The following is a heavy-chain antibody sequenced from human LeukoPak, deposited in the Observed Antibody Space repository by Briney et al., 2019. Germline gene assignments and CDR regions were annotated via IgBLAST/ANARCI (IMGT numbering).Heavy chain of an antibody. V-gene: IGHV3-30-3*01. CDR1: GFTFSSYA. CDR3: ARDHAGITIFGVVHLDY. D-gene: IGHD3-3*01. J-gene: IGHJ4*02. CDR2: ISYDGSNK. Sequence: GGSLRLSCAASGFTFSSYAMHWVRQAPGKGLEWVAVISYDGSNKYYADSVKGRFTISRDNSKNTLYLQMNSLRAEDTAVYYRARDHAGITIFGVVHLDYWGQGTLVTVSS.